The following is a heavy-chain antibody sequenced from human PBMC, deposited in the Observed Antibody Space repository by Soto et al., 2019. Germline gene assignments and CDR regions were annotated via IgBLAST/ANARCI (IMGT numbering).Heavy chain of an antibody. J-gene: IGHJ6*03. CDR2: INSDGSTT. CDR1: GFTFSSYW. V-gene: IGHV3-74*01. Sequence: VQLVESGGGLVQPGGSQRLSCAASGFTFSSYWMHWVRQAPGKGLVWVSRINSDGSTTNYADSVKGRFTISRDIAKNTLYLQMNSLRADDTAVYYCARSAYGDYFYYYYMDVWGKGTTVTVSS. D-gene: IGHD4-17*01. CDR3: ARSAYGDYFYYYYMDV.